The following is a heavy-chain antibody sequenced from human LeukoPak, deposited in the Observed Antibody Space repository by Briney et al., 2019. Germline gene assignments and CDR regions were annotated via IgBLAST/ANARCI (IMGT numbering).Heavy chain of an antibody. CDR3: ARPRSSSYWYFDL. CDR2: TGST. V-gene: IGHV4-59*08. J-gene: IGHJ2*01. D-gene: IGHD3-10*01. Sequence: PSETLSLTCTVSGGSINSDYWSWIRQPPGEGLEWIGHTGSTNYSPSLKSRVTISVDTSKNQFSLRLTSVTAADTAVYYCARPRSSSYWYFDLWGRGTLVTVPS. CDR1: GGSINSDY.